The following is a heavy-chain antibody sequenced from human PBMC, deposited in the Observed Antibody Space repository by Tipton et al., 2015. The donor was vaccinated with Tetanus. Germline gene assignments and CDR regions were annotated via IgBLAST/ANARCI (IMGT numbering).Heavy chain of an antibody. J-gene: IGHJ4*02. CDR1: GYTFTNAW. D-gene: IGHD1-7*01. CDR3: ARDSYVTGTTSHFDF. V-gene: IGHV5-51*01. Sequence: QLVQSGAEVKKPGESLKISCQASGYTFTNAWIGWVRQMPGKGLEWMGVIYPGDSSTIYSPSFQGLVTTSVDKSINTTYLRWTSLKASDSAMYYCARDSYVTGTTSHFDFWGQGSLVNVAS. CDR2: IYPGDSST.